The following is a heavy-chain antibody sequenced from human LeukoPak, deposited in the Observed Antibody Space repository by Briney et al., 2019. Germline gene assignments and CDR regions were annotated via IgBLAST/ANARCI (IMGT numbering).Heavy chain of an antibody. V-gene: IGHV3-43*02. D-gene: IGHD2-21*02. Sequence: GGSLRLSCAASGFSFGYYAMLWVRQAPGKGLEWVSLITANGDSTYYADSVKGRFTISRDNSKNSLSLQMNSLRTEDTALYYCAKDIEAGTAGFSFDYWGQGTLVAVSS. J-gene: IGHJ4*02. CDR2: ITANGDST. CDR3: AKDIEAGTAGFSFDY. CDR1: GFSFGYYA.